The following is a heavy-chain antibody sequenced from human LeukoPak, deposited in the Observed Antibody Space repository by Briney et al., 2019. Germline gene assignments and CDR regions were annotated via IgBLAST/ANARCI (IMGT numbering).Heavy chain of an antibody. CDR1: GGSFSGYY. V-gene: IGHV4-34*01. J-gene: IGHJ5*02. D-gene: IGHD6-19*01. CDR2: INHSGST. Sequence: KPSETLSLTCAVYGGSFSGYYWSWIRQPPGKGLEWIGEINHSGSTNYNPSLKSRVTISVDTSKNQFSLKLSSVTAADTAVYYCASQGPSSGWYFMRSWFDPWGQGTLVTVSS. CDR3: ASQGPSSGWYFMRSWFDP.